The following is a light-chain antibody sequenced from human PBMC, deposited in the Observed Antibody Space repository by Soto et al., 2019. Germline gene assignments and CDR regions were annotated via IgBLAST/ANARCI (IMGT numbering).Light chain of an antibody. J-gene: IGLJ1*01. V-gene: IGLV2-8*01. CDR3: SSYAGSDNYV. Sequence: QSVLNHPPSASGSPGQSVPISCTGTSSDVGAYNYVSWYQQHPGKAPKLIIYEVSKRPSGVPDRFSGSKSGNAASLTVSGLLAEDEADYYCSSYAGSDNYVFGTGTKVTVL. CDR1: SSDVGAYNY. CDR2: EVS.